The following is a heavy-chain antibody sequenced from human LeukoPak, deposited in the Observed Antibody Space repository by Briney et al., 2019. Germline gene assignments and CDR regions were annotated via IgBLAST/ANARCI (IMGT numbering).Heavy chain of an antibody. V-gene: IGHV1-46*01. CDR3: GSVSYGYSCPDY. CDR1: GYTFASYY. Sequence: ASVKVSCKASGYTFASYYMHWVRQAPGQGLEWMGIINPSGGSTSYAQKFQGRVTMTRDTSTSTVYMELSSLRSEDTAVYYCGSVSYGYSCPDYWGQGTLVTVSS. J-gene: IGHJ4*02. D-gene: IGHD5-18*01. CDR2: INPSGGST.